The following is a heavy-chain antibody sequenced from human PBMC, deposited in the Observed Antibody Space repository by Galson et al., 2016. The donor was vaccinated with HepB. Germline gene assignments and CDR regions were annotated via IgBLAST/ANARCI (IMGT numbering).Heavy chain of an antibody. D-gene: IGHD5-12*01. Sequence: SLRLSCAASGFTFSSYAMTWVHQAPGKGLEWVSSIDTSDSTTSYADSEGRFTISRDNSKNTLYLQMYSLRAEDTAVYYCAKGRGAGYSGCEWNFDYWGQGSLVTVSS. CDR3: AKGRGAGYSGCEWNFDY. J-gene: IGHJ4*02. CDR2: IDTSDSTT. V-gene: IGHV3-23*01. CDR1: GFTFSSYA.